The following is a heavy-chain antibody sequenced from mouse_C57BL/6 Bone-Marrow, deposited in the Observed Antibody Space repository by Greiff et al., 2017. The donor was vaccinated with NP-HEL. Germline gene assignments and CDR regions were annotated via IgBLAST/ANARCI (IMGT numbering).Heavy chain of an antibody. J-gene: IGHJ3*01. V-gene: IGHV1-64*01. CDR2: IHPNSGST. D-gene: IGHD2-5*01. CDR1: GYTFTSYW. Sequence: VQLQQPGAELVKPGASVKLSCKASGYTFTSYWMHWVKQRPGQGLEWIGMIHPNSGSTNYNEKFKSKATLTVDKSSSTACMQLSSLTSEDSAVYYCARGSTIVTTNLAYWGQGTLVTVSA. CDR3: ARGSTIVTTNLAY.